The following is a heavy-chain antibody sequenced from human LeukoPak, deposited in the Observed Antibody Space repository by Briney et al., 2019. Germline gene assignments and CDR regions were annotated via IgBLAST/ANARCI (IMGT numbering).Heavy chain of an antibody. Sequence: PSETLSHTCTVSGGSISTYYWSWIRQPPGKGLEWIGYIYHSGSTNYNPSLKSRITISVDTSQNQFSLKLSSVTAADTAVYYCARDGYSGSDALWGQGTLVTVSS. J-gene: IGHJ4*02. CDR3: ARDGYSGSDAL. CDR1: GGSISTYY. CDR2: IYHSGST. V-gene: IGHV4-59*01. D-gene: IGHD5-12*01.